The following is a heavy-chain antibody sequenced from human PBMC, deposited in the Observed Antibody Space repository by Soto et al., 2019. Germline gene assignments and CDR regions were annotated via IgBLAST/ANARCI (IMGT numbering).Heavy chain of an antibody. CDR1: GGSISSSSYY. D-gene: IGHD3-9*01. CDR3: ALTNLSYYYYYGMDV. V-gene: IGHV4-39*01. J-gene: IGHJ6*02. Sequence: SQTLSLTCTVSGGSISSSSYYWGWIRQPPGKGLEWIGSIYYSGSTYYNPSLKSRVTISVDTSKNQFSLKLSSVTAADTAVYYCALTNLSYYYYYGMDVWGQGTTVTVSS. CDR2: IYYSGST.